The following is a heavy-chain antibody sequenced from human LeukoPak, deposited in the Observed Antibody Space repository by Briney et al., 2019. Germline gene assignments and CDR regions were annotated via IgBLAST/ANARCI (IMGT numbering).Heavy chain of an antibody. V-gene: IGHV3-30-3*01. D-gene: IGHD6-19*01. CDR3: ARGRQWLVDPIDY. CDR2: ISYDGTNK. CDR1: GFTFSSSA. Sequence: SGGSLRLSWAAAGFTFSSSAMHWVREAPGKGLEWVAIISYDGTNKYYADSVKGRFTISRDNSKNTLYLQMNSLRAEDTAVYYCARGRQWLVDPIDYWGQGTLVTVPS. J-gene: IGHJ4*02.